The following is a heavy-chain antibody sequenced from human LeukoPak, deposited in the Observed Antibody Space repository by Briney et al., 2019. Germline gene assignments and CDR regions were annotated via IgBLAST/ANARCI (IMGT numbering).Heavy chain of an antibody. V-gene: IGHV1-69*04. CDR2: IIPIFGIA. CDR1: GGTFSSYA. J-gene: IGHJ4*02. Sequence: WASVKVSCKASGGTFSSYAISWVRQAPGQGLEWMGRIIPIFGIANYAQKFQGRVTITADKSTSTAYMELSSLRSEDTAVYYCARDLGERYSGYDGVYFDYWGQGTLVTVSS. CDR3: ARDLGERYSGYDGVYFDY. D-gene: IGHD5-12*01.